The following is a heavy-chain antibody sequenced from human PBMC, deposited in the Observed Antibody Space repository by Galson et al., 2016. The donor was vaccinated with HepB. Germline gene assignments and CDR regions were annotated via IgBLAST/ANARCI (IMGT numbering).Heavy chain of an antibody. J-gene: IGHJ4*02. CDR2: ISSSSSYI. D-gene: IGHD1-26*01. CDR3: ARGDVVGAIFDS. CDR1: GFTFSSYS. V-gene: IGHV3-21*01. Sequence: SLRLSCAASGFTFSSYSMNWVRQAPGKGLEWVSSISSSSSYIYYADSVKGRFTSSRDNAKNSLYLQMNSLRSEDTAVYYCARGDVVGAIFDSWGQGTLVTVSS.